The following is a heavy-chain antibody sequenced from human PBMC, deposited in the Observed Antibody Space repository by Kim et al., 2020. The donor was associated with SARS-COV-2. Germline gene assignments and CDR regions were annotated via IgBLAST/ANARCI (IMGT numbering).Heavy chain of an antibody. V-gene: IGHV3-30*03. CDR1: RFTFSSYG. CDR3: ARDEFRTIRGVIGY. CDR2: ISYDGNDK. Sequence: GGSLRLSCAASRFTFSSYGMHWVRLAPGKGLEWVAVISYDGNDKYYADSVKGRFTISRYNSKNTLYLQMNSLRAEDTAVYYCARDEFRTIRGVIGYWGQGTLVTVSS. D-gene: IGHD3-10*01. J-gene: IGHJ4*02.